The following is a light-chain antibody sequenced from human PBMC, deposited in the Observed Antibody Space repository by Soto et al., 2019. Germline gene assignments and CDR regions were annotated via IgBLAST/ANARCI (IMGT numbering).Light chain of an antibody. CDR3: QQRSNWPWT. Sequence: IVLTQSPATLSLSPGIRATLSCRASQSVSSYLAWYQQKPGQAHRLLIYDAYNRATGIQARFSGSGSGTDFTLTIRSLEPEDFAVYYCQQRSNWPWTFGQGTKVDIK. CDR1: QSVSSY. CDR2: DAY. V-gene: IGKV3-11*01. J-gene: IGKJ1*01.